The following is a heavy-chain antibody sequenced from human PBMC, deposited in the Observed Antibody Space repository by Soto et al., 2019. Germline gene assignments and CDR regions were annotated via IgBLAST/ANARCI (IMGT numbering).Heavy chain of an antibody. CDR3: ASSKLGYSYGPVFDY. J-gene: IGHJ4*02. CDR1: GGSISSGGYS. D-gene: IGHD5-18*01. V-gene: IGHV4-30-2*02. CDR2: IYHSGST. Sequence: PSETLSLTCAVSGGSISSGGYSWSWIRQPPGKGLEWIGYIYHSGSTYYNPSLKSRVTISVDRSKNQFSLKLSSVTAADTAVYYCASSKLGYSYGPVFDYWGQGTLVTVSS.